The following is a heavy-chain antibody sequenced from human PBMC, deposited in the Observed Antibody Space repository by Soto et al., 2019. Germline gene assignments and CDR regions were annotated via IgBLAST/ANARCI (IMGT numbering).Heavy chain of an antibody. J-gene: IGHJ4*02. CDR1: GGSISSSSYY. D-gene: IGHD6-19*01. CDR2: IYYSGST. CDR3: ASHYRRRGWEWATEPLTDY. V-gene: IGHV4-39*07. Sequence: PSETLSLTCTVSGGSISSSSYYWGWIRQPPGKGLEWIGSIYYSGSTYYNPSLKSRVTISVDTPKNQFSLKLSSVTAADTAVYYCASHYRRRGWEWATEPLTDYWGQGTLVTVSS.